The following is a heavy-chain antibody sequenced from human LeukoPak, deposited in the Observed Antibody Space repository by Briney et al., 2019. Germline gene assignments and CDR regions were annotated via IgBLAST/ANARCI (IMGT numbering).Heavy chain of an antibody. CDR1: GFTLRSYG. CDR2: IRDDGSNK. D-gene: IGHD2-2*01. CDR3: AKDLHQVFDI. V-gene: IGHV3-30*02. Sequence: GGSLRLFCAASGFTLRSYGMHWVRQAPGKGLEGVSFIRDDGSNKYYVDSVKGRFTVSRDDSKGTLYLQLNSLRPEDTAVYYCAKDLHQVFDIWGQGTMVTVSS. J-gene: IGHJ3*02.